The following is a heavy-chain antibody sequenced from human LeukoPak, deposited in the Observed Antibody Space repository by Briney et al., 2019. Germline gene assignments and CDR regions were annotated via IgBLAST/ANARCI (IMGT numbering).Heavy chain of an antibody. CDR2: IIPIFGTA. CDR3: ARLSFLEDSNWFDP. J-gene: IGHJ5*02. CDR1: GGTFSSYA. Sequence: GASVKVSCKASGGTFSSYAISWVRQAPGQGLEWMGGIIPIFGTANYAQKFQGRVTITTDESTSTAYMELSSLRSEDTAVYYCARLSFLEDSNWFDPWGQGALVTVSS. V-gene: IGHV1-69*05. D-gene: IGHD3-3*01.